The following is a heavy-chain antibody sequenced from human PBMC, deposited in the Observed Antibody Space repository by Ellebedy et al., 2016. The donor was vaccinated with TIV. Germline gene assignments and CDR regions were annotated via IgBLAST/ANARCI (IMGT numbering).Heavy chain of an antibody. V-gene: IGHV4-34*01. J-gene: IGHJ5*02. CDR2: ISHNGNT. CDR1: GGSFSGYS. D-gene: IGHD6-6*01. CDR3: ARVRPINLLYSSSSYWFGP. Sequence: SETLSLTXAVYGGSFSGYSWSWIRQPPGRGLAWIGEISHNGNTNYKPSLKSRVTISVDTSRNQFTLNLTSVTAADTAVYYCARVRPINLLYSSSSYWFGPWGQGTLVTVSS.